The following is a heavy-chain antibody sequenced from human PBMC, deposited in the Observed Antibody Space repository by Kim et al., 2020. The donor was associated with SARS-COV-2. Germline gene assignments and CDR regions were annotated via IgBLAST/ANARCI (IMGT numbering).Heavy chain of an antibody. V-gene: IGHV1-18*01. D-gene: IGHD3-10*01. Sequence: ASVKVSCKASGYTFATYGITWVRQAPGQGLEWMGWISSYNDNRNYAQKFKGRLTMTTDTSTSRAYMELRSLRSDDTAVYYCARDRRVRGFSLDYYYTMDVWGQGTTVTVSS. CDR3: ARDRRVRGFSLDYYYTMDV. CDR2: ISSYNDNR. CDR1: GYTFATYG. J-gene: IGHJ6*02.